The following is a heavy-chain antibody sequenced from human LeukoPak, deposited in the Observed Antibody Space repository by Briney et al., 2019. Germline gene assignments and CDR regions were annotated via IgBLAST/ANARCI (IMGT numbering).Heavy chain of an antibody. Sequence: GGSLRLSCADSGFTFNNFAMTWVRQAPGKGLDCVSVISGSAGNTHYADSVKGRFTISRDNSRNTLFLQMNSLRAEDTAVYYCAKGHSDSGTGFDYWGQGTLVTVSS. V-gene: IGHV3-23*01. CDR3: AKGHSDSGTGFDY. CDR2: ISGSAGNT. D-gene: IGHD4-17*01. J-gene: IGHJ4*02. CDR1: GFTFNNFA.